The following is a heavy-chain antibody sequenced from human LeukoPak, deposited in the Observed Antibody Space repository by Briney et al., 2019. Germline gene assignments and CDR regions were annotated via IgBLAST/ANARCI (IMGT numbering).Heavy chain of an antibody. CDR3: ARGGVVPAAPFDP. CDR2: IYYSGSI. CDR1: SGSISSHY. Sequence: SETLSLTCTVSSGSISSHYWSWIRQPPGKGLEWIGYIYYSGSINYNPSLQSRVTISVDTSKNQFSLKLSSVSAADTAMYYCARGGVVPAAPFDPWGQGTLVTVFS. J-gene: IGHJ5*02. V-gene: IGHV4-59*11. D-gene: IGHD2-2*01.